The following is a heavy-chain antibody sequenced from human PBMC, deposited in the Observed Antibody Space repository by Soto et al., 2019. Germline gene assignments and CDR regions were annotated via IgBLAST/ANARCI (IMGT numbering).Heavy chain of an antibody. J-gene: IGHJ4*02. CDR3: ARLEGMATISYYFDF. D-gene: IGHD2-8*01. CDR2: IYYRGNT. V-gene: IGHV4-39*01. Sequence: QLQESGPGLVKPSETLSITCSVYGDSINSDKYDWGWILQTPGKGLEWIGSIYYRGNTYYNPSLQTRVTISLDKSKSQFSLRLNSVTAADSAVYFWARLEGMATISYYFDFWGQGAQVTVSS. CDR1: GDSINSDKYD.